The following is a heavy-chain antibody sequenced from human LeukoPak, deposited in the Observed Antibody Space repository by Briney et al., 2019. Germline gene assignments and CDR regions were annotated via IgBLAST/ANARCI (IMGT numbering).Heavy chain of an antibody. CDR1: GYSFTSYW. V-gene: IGHV5-51*01. CDR2: IYPGDSDT. J-gene: IGHJ4*02. D-gene: IGHD3-10*01. CDR3: ARQRRHYYGSGSYQYYFDY. Sequence: GESLQISCQGSGYSFTSYWIGWVRQMPGKGLEWMGIIYPGDSDTRYSPSFQGQVTISADKSISTAYLQWSSLKASDTAMYYCARQRRHYYGSGSYQYYFDYWGQGTLVTVSS.